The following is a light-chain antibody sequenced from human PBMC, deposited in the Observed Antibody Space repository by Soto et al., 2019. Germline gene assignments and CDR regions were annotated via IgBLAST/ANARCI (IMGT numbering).Light chain of an antibody. CDR3: HQTFIAPAT. V-gene: IGKV1-39*01. CDR2: AAS. Sequence: IQRTQSPSSLSASVGDRVTITCRASESINNCLSWFQQKPGQAPKLLIYAASTLQSGVPSRFSGSGSGTASILTIDSLQSEDFASYFCHQTFIAPATFGQGTKVGVK. J-gene: IGKJ1*01. CDR1: ESINNC.